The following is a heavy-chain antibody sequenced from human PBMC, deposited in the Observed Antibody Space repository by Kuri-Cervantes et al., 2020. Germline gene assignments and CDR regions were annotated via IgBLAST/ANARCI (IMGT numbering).Heavy chain of an antibody. CDR2: INPNSGGT. Sequence: ASVKVSCKASGYTFTGYYMHWVRQAPGQGLEWMGWINPNSGGTNYAQKFQGRVTMTRDTSISTAYMELSSLRSEDTAVYYCAREAYYYDSSGYYEAFDIWGQGTMVTVSS. CDR1: GYTFTGYY. J-gene: IGHJ3*02. V-gene: IGHV1-2*02. CDR3: AREAYYYDSSGYYEAFDI. D-gene: IGHD3-22*01.